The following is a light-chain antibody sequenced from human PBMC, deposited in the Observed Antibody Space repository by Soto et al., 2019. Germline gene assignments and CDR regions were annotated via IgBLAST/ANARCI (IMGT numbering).Light chain of an antibody. J-gene: IGKJ4*01. V-gene: IGKV3-15*01. CDR3: QQYNNWPPLT. CDR1: QSVSNN. Sequence: EIVLTQSPGTLSLSPGERATLSCRASQSVSNNYLAWYQHKPGQAPRLLISGASTGATGIPARFSGRGSGTDFTLTISSLQSEDFAVYYCQQYNNWPPLTFGGGTKV. CDR2: GAS.